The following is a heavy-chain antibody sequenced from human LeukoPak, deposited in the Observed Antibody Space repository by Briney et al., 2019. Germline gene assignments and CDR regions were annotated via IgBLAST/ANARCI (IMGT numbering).Heavy chain of an antibody. Sequence: GGSLRLSCAASGFTFDDYAMHWVRQAPGKGLEWVAVIWYDGSNKYYADSVKGRFTISRDNSKNTLYLQMNSLRAEDTAVYYCARDVPAYYYDSSGYTDAFDIWGQGTMVTVSS. CDR3: ARDVPAYYYDSSGYTDAFDI. V-gene: IGHV3-33*08. D-gene: IGHD3-22*01. CDR2: IWYDGSNK. CDR1: GFTFDDYA. J-gene: IGHJ3*02.